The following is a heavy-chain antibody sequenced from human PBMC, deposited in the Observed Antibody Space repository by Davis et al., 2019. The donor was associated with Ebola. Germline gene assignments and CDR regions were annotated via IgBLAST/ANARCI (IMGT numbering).Heavy chain of an antibody. CDR2: ISDSGDSP. D-gene: IGHD5-18*01. CDR3: AKDTGTDTSMIFDS. J-gene: IGHJ4*02. Sequence: GESLKISCAASGFTFSNYAMNWVRQALGKGLEWVSSISDSGDSPNDADSVKGRFTISRDNSKNTLYLQMNSLRAEDAAIYYCAKDTGTDTSMIFDSWGQGTLVTVSS. V-gene: IGHV3-23*01. CDR1: GFTFSNYA.